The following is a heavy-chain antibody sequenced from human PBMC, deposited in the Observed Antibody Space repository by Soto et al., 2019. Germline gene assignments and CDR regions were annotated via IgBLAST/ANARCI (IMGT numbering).Heavy chain of an antibody. CDR1: GFTFDTYG. D-gene: IGHD3-10*01. Sequence: GGSLRLSCAASGFTFDTYGMAWVRQAPWKGLEWVSTISSTGDITSYADSVKGRFIVSRDNSKNTLYVQMNSLRAEDTAVYYCAKDYYSSGSYYFEHWGQGTLVNVPS. J-gene: IGHJ4*02. CDR2: ISSTGDIT. CDR3: AKDYYSSGSYYFEH. V-gene: IGHV3-23*01.